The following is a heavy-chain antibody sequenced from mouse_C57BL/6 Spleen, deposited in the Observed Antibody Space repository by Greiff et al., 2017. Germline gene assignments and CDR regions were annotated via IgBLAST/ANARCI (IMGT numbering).Heavy chain of an antibody. CDR1: GYTFTSYG. V-gene: IGHV1-81*01. CDR3: ARPTVVAVDFDY. Sequence: VQLQQSGAELARPGASVKLSCKASGYTFTSYGISWVKQRTGQGLEWIGEIYPRSGNTYYNEKFKGKATLTADKSSSTAYMELRSLTSEDSAVYFCARPTVVAVDFDYWGQGTTLTVSS. J-gene: IGHJ2*01. D-gene: IGHD1-1*01. CDR2: IYPRSGNT.